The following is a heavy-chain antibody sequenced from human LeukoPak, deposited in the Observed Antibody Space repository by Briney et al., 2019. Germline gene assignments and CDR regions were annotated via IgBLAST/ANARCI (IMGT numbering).Heavy chain of an antibody. D-gene: IGHD1-26*01. CDR1: GYTFTSYG. J-gene: IGHJ4*02. Sequence: ASVKVSCKASGYTFTSYGISWVRQAPGQGLEWMGWISAYNGNTNYAQKLQGRVTMTTDTSTSTAYMELRSLRSDDTAVYYCARAYGSGSLYYFEYWGQGTLVTVSS. CDR3: ARAYGSGSLYYFEY. V-gene: IGHV1-18*01. CDR2: ISAYNGNT.